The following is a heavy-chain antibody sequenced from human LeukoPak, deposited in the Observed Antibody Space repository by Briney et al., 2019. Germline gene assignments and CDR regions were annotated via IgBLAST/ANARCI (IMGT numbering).Heavy chain of an antibody. V-gene: IGHV4-4*07. D-gene: IGHD3-22*01. Sequence: TSETLSLTCTVSGGSISSYYWSWIRQPAGKGLEWIGRIYTSGSTNYNPSLKSRVTMSVDTSKNQFSLKLSSVTAADTAVYYCARGLRFYYDSSGYDYWGQGTLVTASS. J-gene: IGHJ4*02. CDR3: ARGLRFYYDSSGYDY. CDR1: GGSISSYY. CDR2: IYTSGST.